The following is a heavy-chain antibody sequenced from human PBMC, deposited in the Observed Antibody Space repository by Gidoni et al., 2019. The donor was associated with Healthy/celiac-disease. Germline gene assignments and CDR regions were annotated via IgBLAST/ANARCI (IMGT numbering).Heavy chain of an antibody. J-gene: IGHJ5*02. CDR3: ARERVAAAGRGFDP. CDR1: GFTFSSYG. CDR2: IWYDGSNK. Sequence: QVQLVESGGGVVQPGRSLRLSCAASGFTFSSYGMHWVRQAPGKGLEWVAVIWYDGSNKYYADSVKGRFTISRDNSKNTLYLQMNSLRAEDTAVYYCARERVAAAGRGFDPWGQGTLVTVSS. D-gene: IGHD6-13*01. V-gene: IGHV3-33*01.